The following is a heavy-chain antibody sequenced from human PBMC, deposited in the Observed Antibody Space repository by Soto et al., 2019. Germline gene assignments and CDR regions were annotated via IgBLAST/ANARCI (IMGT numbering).Heavy chain of an antibody. CDR1: GCSISSGGYS. CDR3: ARGGGQLWSGGWFDH. J-gene: IGHJ5*02. V-gene: IGHV4-30-2*01. CDR2: IYHSGST. Sequence: SETLSLTCAVSGCSISSGGYSWSWIRQPPGKGLEWIGYIYHSGSTYYNPSLKSRVTISVDRSKNQFSLKLSSVTAADTAVYYCARGGGQLWSGGWFDHWGQGSRVTVS. D-gene: IGHD5-18*01.